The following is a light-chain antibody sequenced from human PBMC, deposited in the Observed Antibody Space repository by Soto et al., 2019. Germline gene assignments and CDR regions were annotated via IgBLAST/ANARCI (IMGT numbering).Light chain of an antibody. CDR1: QSVSSY. J-gene: IGKJ1*01. CDR3: QQRSNWPRT. CDR2: DAF. V-gene: IGKV3-11*01. Sequence: DIVLTQSPATLPLSPGERATLSCRASQSVSSYLAWYQQKPGQAPRLLIYDAFKRATGVPARFSGSGSGTDFTLTISSLEPDDFAVYDCQQRSNWPRTFGQGTKVEIK.